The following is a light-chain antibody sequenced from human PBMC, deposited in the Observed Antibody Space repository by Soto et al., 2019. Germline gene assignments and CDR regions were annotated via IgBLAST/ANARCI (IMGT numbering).Light chain of an antibody. Sequence: QSVLTQPPSASGTPGQSVTISCSGSSSNIGSNTVNWYQQLPGTAPKLVIYTNNQRPSGVPDRFSGSKSGTSASLAISGLQYEDEAEYYCAAWDDSPDGLGVFGGGTKVTVL. V-gene: IGLV1-44*01. J-gene: IGLJ3*02. CDR2: TNN. CDR1: SSNIGSNT. CDR3: AAWDDSPDGLGV.